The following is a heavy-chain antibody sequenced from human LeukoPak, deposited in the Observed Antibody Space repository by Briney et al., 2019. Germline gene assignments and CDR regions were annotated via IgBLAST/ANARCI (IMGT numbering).Heavy chain of an antibody. V-gene: IGHV1-46*01. Sequence: ASVKVSCKASGYTFTSYYMHWVRQAPGQGLEWMGIINPSGGSTSYAQKFQGRVTMTRDMSTSTVYMELSRLRSEDTAVYYCARGPPIRGYRYGYDTGYYYSYSMDVWGKGTTVTISS. CDR2: INPSGGST. CDR3: ARGPPIRGYRYGYDTGYYYSYSMDV. CDR1: GYTFTSYY. J-gene: IGHJ6*03. D-gene: IGHD5-18*01.